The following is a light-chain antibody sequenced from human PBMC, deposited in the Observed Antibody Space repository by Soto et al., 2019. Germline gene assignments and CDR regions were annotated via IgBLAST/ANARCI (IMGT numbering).Light chain of an antibody. CDR1: QTISSW. V-gene: IGKV1-5*01. CDR3: QQYNSPVT. J-gene: IGKJ1*01. Sequence: DIQMTQSPATLSGSVGDRVTITCRASQTISSWLAWYQQEPGKAPKLLIYDASSLESGVPSRFSGSGSGTEFTLTISSLQPDDFATYYCQQYNSPVTFGQGTKVDI. CDR2: DAS.